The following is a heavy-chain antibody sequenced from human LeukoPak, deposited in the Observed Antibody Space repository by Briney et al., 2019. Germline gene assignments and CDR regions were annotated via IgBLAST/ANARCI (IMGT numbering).Heavy chain of an antibody. CDR2: ISSSGSTI. V-gene: IGHV3-11*04. D-gene: IGHD1-26*01. Sequence: GGSLRLSCAASGFTFSDYYMSWIRQAPGKGLEWVSYISSSGSTIYYADPVKGRFTSSRDNAKNSLYLQMNSLRAEDTAVYYCASLNSGSYYLPWDYWGQGTLVTVSS. J-gene: IGHJ4*02. CDR1: GFTFSDYY. CDR3: ASLNSGSYYLPWDY.